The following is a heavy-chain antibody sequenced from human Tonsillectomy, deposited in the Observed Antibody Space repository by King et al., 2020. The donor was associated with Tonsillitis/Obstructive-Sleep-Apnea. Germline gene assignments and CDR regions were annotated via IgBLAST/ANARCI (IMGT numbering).Heavy chain of an antibody. CDR3: ARDHRYCSSTSCRHPLGY. CDR1: GFTFSSYG. V-gene: IGHV3-33*01. CDR2: IWYDGSNK. Sequence: VQLVESGGGVVQPGRSLRLSCAASGFTFSSYGMHWVRQAPGKGLEWVAVIWYDGSNKYYADSVKGRFTISRDNSKNTLYLKMNSLRAEDTAVYYCARDHRYCSSTSCRHPLGYWGQGTLVTVSS. D-gene: IGHD2-2*01. J-gene: IGHJ4*02.